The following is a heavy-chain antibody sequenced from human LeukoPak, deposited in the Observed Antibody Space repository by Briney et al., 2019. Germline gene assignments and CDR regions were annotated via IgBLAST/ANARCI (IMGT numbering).Heavy chain of an antibody. CDR3: ARDDAVVPGNTDY. J-gene: IGHJ4*02. CDR1: GFPFSSYR. Sequence: GGSLRLSCAASGFPFSSYRMNWVRQAPGKGLEWVSSISSSSSYIYYADSVKGRFPISRDNAKNSLYLQMNSLRAEDTAVYYCARDDAVVPGNTDYWGQGTLVTVSS. D-gene: IGHD2-2*01. CDR2: ISSSSSYI. V-gene: IGHV3-21*01.